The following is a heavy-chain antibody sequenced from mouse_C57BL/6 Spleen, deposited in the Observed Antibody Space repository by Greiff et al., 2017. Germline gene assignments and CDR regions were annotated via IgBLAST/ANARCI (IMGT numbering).Heavy chain of an antibody. CDR1: GFTFSSYA. CDR2: ISDGGSYT. Sequence: DVHLVQSGGGLVQPGGSLKLSCAASGFTFSSYAMSWVRQTPEKRLEWVATISDGGSYTYYPANVKGRFTISRDNAKNNLYMQNGHLKSKVTAMYYSAREPLYNGSYDWYFDVWGTGTTVTVSS. J-gene: IGHJ1*03. CDR3: AREPLYNGSYDWYFDV. V-gene: IGHV5-4*01. D-gene: IGHD2-1*01.